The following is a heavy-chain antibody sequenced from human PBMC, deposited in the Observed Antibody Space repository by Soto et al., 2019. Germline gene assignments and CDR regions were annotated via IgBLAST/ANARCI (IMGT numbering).Heavy chain of an antibody. CDR1: GFTFSSYN. Sequence: EVPLVESGGGLVKPGGSLRLSCAASGFTFSSYNMNWVRQAPGKGLEWVSSISSTSSNIYYADSVKGRFTISRDNAKTSLYLQMNSLRAEDTAVYYCARVWVDYGDYAGYWGQGTLVTVSS. J-gene: IGHJ4*02. V-gene: IGHV3-21*01. CDR2: ISSTSSNI. D-gene: IGHD4-17*01. CDR3: ARVWVDYGDYAGY.